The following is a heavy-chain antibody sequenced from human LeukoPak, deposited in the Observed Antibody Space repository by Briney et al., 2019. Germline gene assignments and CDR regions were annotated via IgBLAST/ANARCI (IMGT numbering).Heavy chain of an antibody. Sequence: GGSLRLSCAASGFTFSSYAMSWVRQAPGKGLEWVSAISGSGGSTYYADSVKGRFTISRDNAKNSLYPQMNSLRAEDTAVYYCASAGYDSRDYWGQGTLVTVSS. CDR2: ISGSGGST. D-gene: IGHD5-12*01. J-gene: IGHJ4*02. CDR3: ASAGYDSRDY. CDR1: GFTFSSYA. V-gene: IGHV3-23*01.